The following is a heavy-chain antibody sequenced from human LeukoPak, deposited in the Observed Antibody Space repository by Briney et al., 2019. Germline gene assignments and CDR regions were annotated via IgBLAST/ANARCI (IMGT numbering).Heavy chain of an antibody. J-gene: IGHJ6*02. CDR2: IYYSGST. Sequence: PSETLSLTCTVSGGSISSYYWSWIRQPPGKGLEWIGYIYYSGSTNYNPSLKSRVTISVDTSKNQFSLKLSSVTAADTAVYYCARDPWYDFWSGYYSFGMDVWGQGTTVTVSS. D-gene: IGHD3-3*01. CDR3: ARDPWYDFWSGYYSFGMDV. CDR1: GGSISSYY. V-gene: IGHV4-59*01.